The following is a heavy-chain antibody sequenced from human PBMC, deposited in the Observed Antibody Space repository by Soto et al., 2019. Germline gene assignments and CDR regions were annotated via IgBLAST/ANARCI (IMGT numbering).Heavy chain of an antibody. Sequence: QVTLKESGPVLVKPTETLTLTCTVSWLSITDSEMGVSWRRQPPGQPLEWLAHIDSSGEKSYRTFLKSRLATSNDPSKSQIVLTMTNMDPADTATYYCARRHLAVAVSPWFDPWGQGIPVTVSS. D-gene: IGHD6-19*01. J-gene: IGHJ5*02. CDR1: WLSITDSEMG. CDR3: ARRHLAVAVSPWFDP. V-gene: IGHV2-26*01. CDR2: IDSSGEK.